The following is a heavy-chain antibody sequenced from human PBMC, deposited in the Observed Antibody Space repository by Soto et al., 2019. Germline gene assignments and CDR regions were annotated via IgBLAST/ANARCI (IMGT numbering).Heavy chain of an antibody. CDR2: IVVGSGNT. CDR3: AADIGYYDSSGYPRDAFDI. D-gene: IGHD3-22*01. V-gene: IGHV1-58*01. Sequence: SVKVSCKASGFTFTSSAVQGVRQARGQRLEWIGWIVVGSGNTNYAQKFQERVTITRDMSTSTAYMELSSLRSEDTAVYYCAADIGYYDSSGYPRDAFDIWGKGTMVTVSS. J-gene: IGHJ3*02. CDR1: GFTFTSSA.